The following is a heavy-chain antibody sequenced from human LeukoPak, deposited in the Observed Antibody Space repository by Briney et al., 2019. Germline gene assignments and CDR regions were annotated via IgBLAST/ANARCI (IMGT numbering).Heavy chain of an antibody. J-gene: IGHJ6*03. CDR1: GGTFSSYA. V-gene: IGHV1-69*01. CDR3: ARGAAYYYYTDV. CDR2: IIPIFGTA. D-gene: IGHD6-25*01. Sequence: SVKVSCKASGGTFSSYAISWVRQAPGQGLEWMGGIIPIFGTANYAQKFQGRVTITADESTSTAYMEQSSLRSEKTAVYYCARGAAYYYYTDVWGKGTTVPVSS.